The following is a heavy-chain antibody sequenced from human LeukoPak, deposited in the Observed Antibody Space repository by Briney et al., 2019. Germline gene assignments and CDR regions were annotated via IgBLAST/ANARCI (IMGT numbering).Heavy chain of an antibody. V-gene: IGHV4-30-2*01. Sequence: SETLSLTCTVSGGSISSGGYYWSWIRQPPGKGLEWIGYIYHSGSTYYNPSLKSRVTISVDSSKNQFSLKLSSVTAADTAVYYCARETARQGVRYFDYWGQGTLVTVSS. CDR2: IYHSGST. J-gene: IGHJ4*02. CDR1: GGSISSGGYY. D-gene: IGHD6-6*01. CDR3: ARETARQGVRYFDY.